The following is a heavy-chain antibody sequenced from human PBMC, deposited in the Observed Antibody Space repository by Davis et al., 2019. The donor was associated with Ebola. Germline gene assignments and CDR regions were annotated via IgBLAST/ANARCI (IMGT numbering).Heavy chain of an antibody. V-gene: IGHV4-61*01. D-gene: IGHD2-15*01. J-gene: IGHJ4*02. CDR1: GGSISSSSYY. CDR3: ARESCSGGSCYSGGYFDY. Sequence: MPSETLSLTCTVSGGSISSSSYYWGWIRQPPGKGLEWIGYIYYSGSTNYNPSLKSRVTISVDTSKNQFSLKLSCLTAADTAVYYCARESCSGGSCYSGGYFDYWGQGTLVTVSS. CDR2: IYYSGST.